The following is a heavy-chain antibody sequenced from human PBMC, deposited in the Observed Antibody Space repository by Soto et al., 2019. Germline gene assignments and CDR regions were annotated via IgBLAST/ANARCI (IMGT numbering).Heavy chain of an antibody. J-gene: IGHJ6*02. D-gene: IGHD2-2*03. CDR2: IHPGDSDT. V-gene: IGHV5-51*01. Sequence: GESLKISCEGSGFSFSKYTVGWVRQIPGKGLEWMGIIHPGDSDTRYSPSFQGQVTISADKSISTAYLQWSSLKASDTAMYYCALFLTGYCSSTSCDAINYYYGMDVWGQGTTVTVSS. CDR3: ALFLTGYCSSTSCDAINYYYGMDV. CDR1: GFSFSKYT.